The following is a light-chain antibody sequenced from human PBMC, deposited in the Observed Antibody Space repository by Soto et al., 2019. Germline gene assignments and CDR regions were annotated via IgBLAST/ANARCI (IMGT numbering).Light chain of an antibody. J-gene: IGKJ1*01. CDR2: GAS. CDR3: HQYDSSPRT. Sequence: EIVLTQSPGTLSLSPGERATLSCRASQSVSSSFLAWYQQKPGQAPRLLIYGASSRATGIPDRFSGSGSGTDFTLTIIRLEPEDFAVYYCHQYDSSPRTFGQGTKVEIK. V-gene: IGKV3-20*01. CDR1: QSVSSSF.